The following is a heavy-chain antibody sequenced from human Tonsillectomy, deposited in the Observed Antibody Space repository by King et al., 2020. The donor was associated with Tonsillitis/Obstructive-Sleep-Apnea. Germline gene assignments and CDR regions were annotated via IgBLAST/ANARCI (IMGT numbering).Heavy chain of an antibody. D-gene: IGHD3-3*01. CDR1: GFTFSSYE. V-gene: IGHV3-48*03. J-gene: IGHJ5*02. CDR3: ARGARNDFWSRPPRPWFDP. Sequence: VQLVESGGGLVQPGGSLRLSCAASGFTFSSYEMNWVRQAPGKGLEWVSYISSSGSTIYYADSVKGRFTISRDNAKNSLYLQMNSLGAEDTAVYYCARGARNDFWSRPPRPWFDPWGQGTLVTVSS. CDR2: ISSSGSTI.